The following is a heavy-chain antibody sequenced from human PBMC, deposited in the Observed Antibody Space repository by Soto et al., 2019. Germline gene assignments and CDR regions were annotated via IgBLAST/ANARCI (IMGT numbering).Heavy chain of an antibody. J-gene: IGHJ4*02. CDR1: GDSISSSGFY. CDR2: IYYSGST. D-gene: IGHD6-19*01. V-gene: IGHV4-39*01. Sequence: DTLSLNCADSGDSISSSGFYWGWIRQPPGQGLEWIGSIYYSGSTYYNPSLKSRVTISVDTSKSQFSLKMRSVTAADTAVYYCARRQQWLAGYFDYWGQGTLVTVSS. CDR3: ARRQQWLAGYFDY.